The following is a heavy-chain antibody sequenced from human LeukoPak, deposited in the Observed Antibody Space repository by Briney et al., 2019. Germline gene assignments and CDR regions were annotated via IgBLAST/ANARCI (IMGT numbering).Heavy chain of an antibody. D-gene: IGHD4-17*01. Sequence: PSETLSLTCTVSGGSISSSSYYWGWIRQPPGKGLEWIGSIYYSGSTYYNPSLKSRVTISVDTSKNQFSLKLSSVTAADTAVYYCARENDYGDQVFDYWGQGTLVTVSS. CDR3: ARENDYGDQVFDY. CDR1: GGSISSSSYY. V-gene: IGHV4-39*07. CDR2: IYYSGST. J-gene: IGHJ4*02.